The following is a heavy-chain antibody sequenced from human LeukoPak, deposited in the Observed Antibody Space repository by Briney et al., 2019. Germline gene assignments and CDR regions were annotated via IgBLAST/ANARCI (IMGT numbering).Heavy chain of an antibody. Sequence: SVKVSCKASRVTFSSYSVSWVRQAPGQGPEWMGGIIPVFGTANYAQQFHGRVVITADESTSTVHMEMSSLRSDDTAMYYCARGPRAKYYYDSSGFDGAFEVWGQGTMVTVSS. J-gene: IGHJ3*01. D-gene: IGHD3-22*01. CDR1: RVTFSSYS. CDR3: ARGPRAKYYYDSSGFDGAFEV. V-gene: IGHV1-69*01. CDR2: IIPVFGTA.